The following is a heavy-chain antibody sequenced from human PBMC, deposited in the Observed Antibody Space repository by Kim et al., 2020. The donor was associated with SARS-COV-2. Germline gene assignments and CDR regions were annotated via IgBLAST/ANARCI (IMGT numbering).Heavy chain of an antibody. D-gene: IGHD3-10*01. V-gene: IGHV4-39*07. CDR2: IYYSGST. Sequence: SETLSLTCTVSGGSISSSSYYWGWIRQPPGKGLEWIGSIYYSGSTYYNPSLKSRVTISVDTSKNQFSLKLSSVTAADTAVYYCARDRQGSGSRGMDVWGQGTTVTVSS. CDR1: GGSISSSSYY. J-gene: IGHJ6*02. CDR3: ARDRQGSGSRGMDV.